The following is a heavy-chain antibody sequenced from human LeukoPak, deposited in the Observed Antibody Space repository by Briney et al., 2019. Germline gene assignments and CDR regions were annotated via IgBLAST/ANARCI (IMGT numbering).Heavy chain of an antibody. D-gene: IGHD4/OR15-4a*01. Sequence: GGSLRLSCEASGFTFSDHYMDWVRQAPGKGLEWVGRIRIRPNGYTTEYAASVKGRFTISRDDSKNSLFLQMNSLKTEDTAVYYCARVALGMYGEFDYWGQGTLVTVSS. CDR1: GFTFSDHY. V-gene: IGHV3-72*01. J-gene: IGHJ4*02. CDR3: ARVALGMYGEFDY. CDR2: IRIRPNGYTT.